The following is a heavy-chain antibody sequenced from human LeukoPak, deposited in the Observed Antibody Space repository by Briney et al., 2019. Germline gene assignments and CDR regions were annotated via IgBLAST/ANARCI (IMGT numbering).Heavy chain of an antibody. Sequence: GGSLRLSCAASGFTFSSYAMHWVRQAPGKGLEWVAVISYDGSNKYYADSVKGRFTISRDNSKNTLYLQMNSLRAEDTAVYYCARDRAPVGYSSSPTGFDYWGQGTLVTVSS. CDR2: ISYDGSNK. D-gene: IGHD6-13*01. V-gene: IGHV3-30-3*01. CDR1: GFTFSSYA. CDR3: ARDRAPVGYSSSPTGFDY. J-gene: IGHJ4*02.